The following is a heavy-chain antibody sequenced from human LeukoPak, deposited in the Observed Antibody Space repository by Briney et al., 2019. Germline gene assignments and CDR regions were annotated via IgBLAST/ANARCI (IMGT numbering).Heavy chain of an antibody. Sequence: GGSLRLSCAASGLTVSSNYMSWVRQAPGKGLEWVSVIYSGGNTYYADSVEGRFTISRDNSKNTLYLQMNSLRAEDTAEYYCARSRDVNNFDFDIWGQGTMVTVSS. CDR1: GLTVSSNY. V-gene: IGHV3-66*02. CDR2: IYSGGNT. J-gene: IGHJ3*02. CDR3: ARSRDVNNFDFDI. D-gene: IGHD5-24*01.